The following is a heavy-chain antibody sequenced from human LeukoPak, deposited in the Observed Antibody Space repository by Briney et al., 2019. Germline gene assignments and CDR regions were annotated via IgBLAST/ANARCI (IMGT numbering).Heavy chain of an antibody. CDR3: ARDQVPITAALTNWFDP. J-gene: IGHJ5*02. CDR1: GYTFTGYY. Sequence: GASVKVSCKASGYTFTGYYMHWVRQAPGQGLEWMGWINPNSGGTHYAQKFQGRVALTRDTSISTAYMELSRLRSDDTAMYYCARDQVPITAALTNWFDPWGQGTLVTVSS. D-gene: IGHD6-13*01. V-gene: IGHV1-2*02. CDR2: INPNSGGT.